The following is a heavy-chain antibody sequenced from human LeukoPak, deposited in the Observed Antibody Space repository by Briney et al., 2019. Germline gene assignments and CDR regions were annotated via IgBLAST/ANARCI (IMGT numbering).Heavy chain of an antibody. J-gene: IGHJ5*02. D-gene: IGHD6-25*01. CDR1: GYTFTSYY. CDR2: INPSGGST. V-gene: IGHV1-46*01. Sequence: ASVKVSCKASGYTFTSYYMHWVRQAPEQGLEWMGIINPSGGSTSYAQKFQGRVSMTRDTSTSTVNMELSSLRSEDTAVYYCARDLGRTATTRGWFDPWGQGTLVTVSS. CDR3: ARDLGRTATTRGWFDP.